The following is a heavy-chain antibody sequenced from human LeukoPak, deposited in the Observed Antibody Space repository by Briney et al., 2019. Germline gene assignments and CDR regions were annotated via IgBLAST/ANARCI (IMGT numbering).Heavy chain of an antibody. CDR3: ARDMRYCSSTSCWQYFQH. Sequence: SETLSLTCTVSGGSISSYYWSWIRQPPGKGLEWIGYIYYSGSTNYNPSLKSRVTISVDTSKNQFSLKLSSATAADTAVYYCARDMRYCSSTSCWQYFQHWGQGTLVTVSS. J-gene: IGHJ1*01. CDR1: GGSISSYY. CDR2: IYYSGST. D-gene: IGHD2-2*01. V-gene: IGHV4-59*01.